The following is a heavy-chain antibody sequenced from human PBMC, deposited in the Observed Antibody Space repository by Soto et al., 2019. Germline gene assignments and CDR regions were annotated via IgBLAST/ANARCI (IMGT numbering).Heavy chain of an antibody. D-gene: IGHD2-2*01. V-gene: IGHV3-7*03. CDR2: INRYGSEE. J-gene: IGHJ5*02. Sequence: EMLLVESGGGLVQPGGSLRLSCVASGFTFSGYWMSWVRQAPGKGLEWVANINRYGSEEHYVDSVKGRFTISRDNAKNSVYLPMDSLRGDDSAVYYCARDPGPRSASIRGLGWFDPWGQGTLVTVSS. CDR3: ARDPGPRSASIRGLGWFDP. CDR1: GFTFSGYW.